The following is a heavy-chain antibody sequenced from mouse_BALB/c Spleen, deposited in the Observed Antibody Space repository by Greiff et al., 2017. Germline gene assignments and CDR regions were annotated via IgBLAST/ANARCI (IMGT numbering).Heavy chain of an antibody. J-gene: IGHJ2*01. CDR3: ARDGNPDY. CDR1: GYSITSGYY. V-gene: IGHV3-6*02. CDR2: ISYDGSN. D-gene: IGHD2-1*01. Sequence: EVHLVESGPGLVKPSQSLSLTCSVTGYSITSGYYWNWIRQFPGNKLEWMGYISYDGSNNYNPSLKNRISITRDTSKNQFFLKLNSVTTEDTATYYCARDGNPDYWGQGTTLTVSS.